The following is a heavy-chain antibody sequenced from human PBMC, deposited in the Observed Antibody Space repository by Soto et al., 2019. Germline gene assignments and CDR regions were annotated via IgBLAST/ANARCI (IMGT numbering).Heavy chain of an antibody. CDR2: IYYSGST. V-gene: IGHV4-59*08. D-gene: IGHD3-22*01. J-gene: IGHJ6*02. CDR3: ARQAITYYYDSSGYNYYYGMDV. CDR1: GCSISSYY. Sequence: SETLSLTCTVSGCSISSYYWSWIRQPPGKGLEWIGYIYYSGSTNYNPSLKSRVTISVDTSKNQFSLKLSSVTAADTAVYYCARQAITYYYDSSGYNYYYGMDVWGQGTTVTVSS.